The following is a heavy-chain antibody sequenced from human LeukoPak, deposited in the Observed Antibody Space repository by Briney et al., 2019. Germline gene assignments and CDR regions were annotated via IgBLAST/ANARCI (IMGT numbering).Heavy chain of an antibody. Sequence: SVKVSCKASGGTFSSYAISWVRQAPGQGLEWMGRIIPILGIANHAQKFQGRVTITADKSTSTAYMELSSPRSEDTAVYYCARERGDTAMSLAASFAPWGQGTLVTVSS. CDR2: IIPILGIA. D-gene: IGHD5-18*01. CDR3: ARERGDTAMSLAASFAP. V-gene: IGHV1-69*04. J-gene: IGHJ5*02. CDR1: GGTFSSYA.